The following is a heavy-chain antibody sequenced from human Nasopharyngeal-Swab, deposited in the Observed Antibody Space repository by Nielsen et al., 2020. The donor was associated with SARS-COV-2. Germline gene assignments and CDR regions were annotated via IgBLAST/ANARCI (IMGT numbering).Heavy chain of an antibody. J-gene: IGHJ1*01. D-gene: IGHD4-23*01. CDR2: INHSGST. CDR3: AIGLPTTVVTPSEYFQH. V-gene: IGHV4-34*01. Sequence: SETLSLTCAVYGGSFSGYYWSWIRQPPGKGLEWIGEINHSGSTNYNPSLKSRVTISVDTSKNQFSLKLSSVTAADTAVYYCAIGLPTTVVTPSEYFQHWGQGTLVTVSS. CDR1: GGSFSGYY.